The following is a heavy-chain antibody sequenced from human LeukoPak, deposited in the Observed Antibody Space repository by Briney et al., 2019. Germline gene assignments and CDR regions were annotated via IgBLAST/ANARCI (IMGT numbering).Heavy chain of an antibody. D-gene: IGHD2-15*01. CDR3: ARDLGYSDFFDY. CDR1: GDSISIYY. V-gene: IGHV4-4*07. CDR2: IYTIGST. J-gene: IGHJ4*02. Sequence: PSETLSLTCTVSGDSISIYYWSWIRQPAGKGLEWIGRIYTIGSTNYNPSLKSRVTMSPDSSKNQLSLKLTSVTAADTAVYYCARDLGYSDFFDYWGQGTLVTVSS.